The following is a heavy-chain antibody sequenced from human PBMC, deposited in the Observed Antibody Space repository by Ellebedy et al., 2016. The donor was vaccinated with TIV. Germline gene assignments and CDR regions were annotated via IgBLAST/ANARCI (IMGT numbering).Heavy chain of an antibody. D-gene: IGHD6-13*01. Sequence: MPGGSLRLSCTVSGGSLTNHFWSRIRQPPGKVLEWIASIYYTGSTNYNPSLKSRVSISVDTSKNQISLTLMTSVSAADTAVYYCARVAITAAVGGGYFDLWGRGTLVTVSS. CDR1: GGSLTNHF. CDR3: ARVAITAAVGGGYFDL. V-gene: IGHV4-59*11. CDR2: IYYTGST. J-gene: IGHJ2*01.